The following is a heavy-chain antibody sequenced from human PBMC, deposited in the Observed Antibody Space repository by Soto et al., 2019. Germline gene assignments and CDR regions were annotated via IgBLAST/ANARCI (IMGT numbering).Heavy chain of an antibody. CDR1: GYTFTTYN. Sequence: QVQLVQSGAEVRKPGASVKVSCKASGYTFTTYNMHWVRQAPGQGLEWMGVINPSVGSTSYAQKFAGRVPMTRDTSTSTGYMELSSVRSEDTAGYYCARAGAGHFDSWGQGTLVTVSS. CDR3: ARAGAGHFDS. D-gene: IGHD3-10*01. V-gene: IGHV1-46*01. J-gene: IGHJ4*02. CDR2: INPSVGST.